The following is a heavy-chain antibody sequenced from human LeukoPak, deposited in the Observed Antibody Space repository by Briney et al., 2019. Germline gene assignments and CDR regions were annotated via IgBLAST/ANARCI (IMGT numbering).Heavy chain of an antibody. CDR1: GGSISSSSYQ. Sequence: SETLSLTCTVSGGSISSSSYQWGWIRQPPGKGLEWIGTISYSGSTYYSPSLKSRVTVSVDTSKNQFSLKLRSVTAADTAVYYCARGGSGISNAFDIWGQGTMVTVSS. CDR3: ARGGSGISNAFDI. CDR2: ISYSGST. V-gene: IGHV4-39*07. J-gene: IGHJ3*02. D-gene: IGHD3-10*01.